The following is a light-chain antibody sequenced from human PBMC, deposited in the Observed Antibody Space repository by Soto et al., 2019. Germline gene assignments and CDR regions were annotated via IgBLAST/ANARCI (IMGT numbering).Light chain of an antibody. CDR2: DAS. CDR1: QSISSW. CDR3: QQYNSYSLFT. V-gene: IGKV1-5*01. J-gene: IGKJ3*01. Sequence: DIQMTQSPSTLSASVGDRVTITCRASQSISSWLAWYQQKPGKAPKLLIYDASSLENGVPSRFSGSGSGTEFTPTISSLQPDDFATDYCQQYNSYSLFTFGPGTKVDIK.